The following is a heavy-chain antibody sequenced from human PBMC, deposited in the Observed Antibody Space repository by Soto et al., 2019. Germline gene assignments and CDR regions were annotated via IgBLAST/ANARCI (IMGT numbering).Heavy chain of an antibody. V-gene: IGHV1-18*01. CDR3: ARESSSSCHDY. D-gene: IGHD6-13*01. J-gene: IGHJ4*02. Sequence: QVQLVQSGAEVKKPGASVKVSCKASGYTFTSYGISWVRQAPGQGLEWMGWISAYNGNTNYAQKLQGRVTMPTDTPTSTVYMELRSLRSDDTAVYYCARESSSSCHDYWGQGTLVTVSS. CDR2: ISAYNGNT. CDR1: GYTFTSYG.